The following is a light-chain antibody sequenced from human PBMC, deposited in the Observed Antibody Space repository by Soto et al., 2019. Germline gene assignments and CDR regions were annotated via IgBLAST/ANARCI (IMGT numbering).Light chain of an antibody. J-gene: IGKJ1*01. CDR3: QQYGSSPRA. CDR2: GAS. CDR1: QSVISDY. Sequence: VLTQFPGTLSLSPGERATLSCRASQSVISDYLAWYQQKPGQAPRLLISGASSRATGIPDRFSGSGSGTDFTLTISRLEPEDFAVYYCQQYGSSPRAFGQGTKVDNK. V-gene: IGKV3-20*01.